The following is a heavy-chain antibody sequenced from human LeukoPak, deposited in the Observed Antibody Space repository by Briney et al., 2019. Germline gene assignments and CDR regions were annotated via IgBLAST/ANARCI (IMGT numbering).Heavy chain of an antibody. Sequence: GGSLRLSCAASGFTFSSYGMHWVRQAPGKGLEWVAFIRCDGSNKYYADSVKGRFTISRDNSKNTLYLQMNSLRAEDTAVYYCARKGAVAATVDYWGQGTLVTVSS. J-gene: IGHJ4*02. D-gene: IGHD6-19*01. V-gene: IGHV3-30*02. CDR1: GFTFSSYG. CDR2: IRCDGSNK. CDR3: ARKGAVAATVDY.